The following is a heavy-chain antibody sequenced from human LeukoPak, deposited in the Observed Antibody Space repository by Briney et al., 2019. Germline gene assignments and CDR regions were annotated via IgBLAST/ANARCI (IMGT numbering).Heavy chain of an antibody. CDR1: GGSFSGYY. Sequence: SETLSLTCVVYGGSFSGYYWSWIRQPPGKGLEWIGEINHSGSTNYNPSLKSRVTISVDTSKNQFSLKLSSVTAADTAVYYCARGDPGGITIFGVVIRHYGMDVWGQGTTVTVSS. CDR3: ARGDPGGITIFGVVIRHYGMDV. CDR2: INHSGST. D-gene: IGHD3-3*01. V-gene: IGHV4-34*01. J-gene: IGHJ6*02.